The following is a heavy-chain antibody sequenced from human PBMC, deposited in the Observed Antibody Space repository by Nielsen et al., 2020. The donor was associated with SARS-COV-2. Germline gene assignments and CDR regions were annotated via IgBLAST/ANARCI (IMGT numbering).Heavy chain of an antibody. CDR1: GFTVSSSY. Sequence: GESLKISCAASGFTVSSSYMSWVRQAPGKGLEWASLIYSGGSTYYADSVKGRFTISRDSSKNTLYLQMDSLRAEDTAVYYCARDISGWGWFDPWGQGTLVTVSS. CDR3: ARDISGWGWFDP. CDR2: IYSGGST. J-gene: IGHJ5*02. D-gene: IGHD6-19*01. V-gene: IGHV3-66*01.